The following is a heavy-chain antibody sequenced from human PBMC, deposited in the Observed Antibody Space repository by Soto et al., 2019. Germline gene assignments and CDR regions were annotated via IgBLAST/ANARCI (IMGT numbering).Heavy chain of an antibody. V-gene: IGHV4-4*02. Sequence: SETLSLTCAVSGGSISSSNWWSWVRQPPWKGLEWIGEIYHSGSTNYNPSLKSRVTISVDKSKNQFSLKLSSVTAADTAVYYCARAEGEVGDFDYWGQGTLVTVSS. D-gene: IGHD1-26*01. CDR3: ARAEGEVGDFDY. J-gene: IGHJ4*02. CDR1: GGSISSSNW. CDR2: IYHSGST.